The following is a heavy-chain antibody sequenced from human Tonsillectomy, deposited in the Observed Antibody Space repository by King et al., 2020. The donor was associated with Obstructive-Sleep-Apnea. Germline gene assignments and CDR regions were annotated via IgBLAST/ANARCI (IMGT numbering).Heavy chain of an antibody. D-gene: IGHD3-10*01. CDR1: GYSISSGYY. J-gene: IGHJ4*02. CDR3: ATDDMVRGVIV. CDR2: IYHSGYT. V-gene: IGHV4-38-2*02. Sequence: VQLQESGPGLVKPSETLSLTCTVSGYSISSGYYWGWIRQPPGKVLEGIGSIYHSGYTYYNPSLKSRVTISGDTSKNQFSLKLNSMTAADTAVYYCATDDMVRGVIVWGQGTLVTVSS.